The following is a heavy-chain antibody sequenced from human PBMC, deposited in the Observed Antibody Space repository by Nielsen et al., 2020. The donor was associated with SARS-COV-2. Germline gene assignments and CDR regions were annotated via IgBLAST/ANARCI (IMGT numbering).Heavy chain of an antibody. D-gene: IGHD6-19*01. Sequence: GESLKISCAASGFTFSSYAMSWVRQAPGKGLEWVSAISGSGGSTYYADSVKGRFTISRDNSKNTLYLQMNSLRAEDTAVYYCARARSGWYDYWGQGTLVTVSS. CDR1: GFTFSSYA. J-gene: IGHJ4*02. CDR3: ARARSGWYDY. V-gene: IGHV3-23*01. CDR2: ISGSGGST.